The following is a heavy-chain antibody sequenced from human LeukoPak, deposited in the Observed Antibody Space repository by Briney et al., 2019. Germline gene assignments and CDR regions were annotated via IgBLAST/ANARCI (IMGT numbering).Heavy chain of an antibody. CDR2: ISGSGAST. V-gene: IGHV3-23*01. CDR3: AKSRSSSSTSCYNY. D-gene: IGHD2-2*02. Sequence: PGGSLRLFCAASGFPFSSYAMNWVRQAPGKGLEWVSAISGSGASTYYADSVKDRFTLSRDDSKNTLYLQMNSLRAEDTAVYYCAKSRSSSSTSCYNYWGQGTLVTVSS. CDR1: GFPFSSYA. J-gene: IGHJ4*02.